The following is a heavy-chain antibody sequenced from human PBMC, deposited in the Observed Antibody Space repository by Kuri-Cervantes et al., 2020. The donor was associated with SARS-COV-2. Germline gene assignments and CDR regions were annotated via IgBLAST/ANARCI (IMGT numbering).Heavy chain of an antibody. V-gene: IGHV1-69*06. D-gene: IGHD6-6*01. CDR2: IIPIFGTA. CDR3: ARDLIAARPEVFDP. CDR1: GGTFSNYA. Sequence: SVKVSCKASGGTFSNYALSWVRQAPGQGLEWMGRIIPIFGTANYAQKFQGRVTITADKSTSTAYMELSSLRSEDTAVYYCARDLIAARPEVFDPWGQGTLVTVSS. J-gene: IGHJ5*02.